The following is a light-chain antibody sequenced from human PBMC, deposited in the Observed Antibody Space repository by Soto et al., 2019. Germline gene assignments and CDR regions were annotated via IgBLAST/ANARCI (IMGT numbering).Light chain of an antibody. CDR2: TAS. CDR3: QQTYSPLRT. V-gene: IGKV1-39*01. J-gene: IGKJ1*01. Sequence: DLPLTQSPSSLSASLGDRVTISCRASQLINGYLNWYQQKPGKAPRLLIYTASNLQSGVPSRFSGTRSGTDFTLIISDLQAEDFATYYCQQTYSPLRTFGQGTRVEIK. CDR1: QLINGY.